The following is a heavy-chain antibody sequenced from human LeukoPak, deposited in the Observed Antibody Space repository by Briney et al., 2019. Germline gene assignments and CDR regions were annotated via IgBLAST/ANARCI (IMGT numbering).Heavy chain of an antibody. CDR1: GFTFDDYA. V-gene: IGHV3-43D*03. J-gene: IGHJ6*03. Sequence: GGSLRLSCAASGFTFDDYALHWVRQAPGKGLEWVSLISWDGGSTYYADSVKGRFTISRDNSKNSLYLQMNSLRAEDTALYYCAKDSCSSTSCRYDDYYYMDVWGKGTTVTVSS. D-gene: IGHD2-2*01. CDR2: ISWDGGST. CDR3: AKDSCSSTSCRYDDYYYMDV.